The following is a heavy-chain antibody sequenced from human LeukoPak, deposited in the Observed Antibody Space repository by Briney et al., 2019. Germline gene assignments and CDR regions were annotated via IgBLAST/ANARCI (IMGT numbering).Heavy chain of an antibody. J-gene: IGHJ4*02. CDR2: ISTSDDSI. CDR1: GFTFGSSS. CDR3: AKDSPVLTV. V-gene: IGHV3-23*01. D-gene: IGHD3-9*01. Sequence: GGSLRLSCAASGFTFGSSSMSWVRQAPGTGLEWVSAISTSDDSIYYADSVKGRFTISRDNSKSTLYLQMNSLRAEDTAVYQCAKDSPVLTVWGQGTLVTVS.